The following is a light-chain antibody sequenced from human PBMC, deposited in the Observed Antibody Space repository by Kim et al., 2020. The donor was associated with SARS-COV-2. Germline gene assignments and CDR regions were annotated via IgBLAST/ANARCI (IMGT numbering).Light chain of an antibody. J-gene: IGLJ2*01. CDR1: SLRSYY. CDR3: NSRDSNDNVV. Sequence: VALGPTVSITCQGDSLRSYYETWYQQKPGQAPILGIYGKNNRPSGIPDRYSGSSSGNTAYLTITGTQAGDEADYYCNSRDSNDNVVFGGGTQLTVL. CDR2: GKN. V-gene: IGLV3-19*01.